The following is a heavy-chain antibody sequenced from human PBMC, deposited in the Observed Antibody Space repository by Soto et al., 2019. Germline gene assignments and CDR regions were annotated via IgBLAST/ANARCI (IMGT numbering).Heavy chain of an antibody. CDR2: ISAYNGNT. CDR1: GYTFTSYG. D-gene: IGHD3-3*01. Sequence: VPSVTVSCKASGYTFTSYGMSWVRQAPRQGLEWMGWISAYNGNTNYAQKLQGRVTMTTDTSTSTAYMELRSLRSDYTAVYYCARDINYDFWSGPDAFDIWGQGTMVTVSS. J-gene: IGHJ3*02. CDR3: ARDINYDFWSGPDAFDI. V-gene: IGHV1-18*01.